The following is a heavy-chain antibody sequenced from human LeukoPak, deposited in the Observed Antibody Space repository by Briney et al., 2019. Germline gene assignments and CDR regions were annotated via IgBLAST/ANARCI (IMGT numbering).Heavy chain of an antibody. CDR2: IYYSGST. CDR3: ARETSAYYYDSSGFDY. V-gene: IGHV4-59*01. J-gene: IGHJ4*02. CDR1: GGSITSDY. D-gene: IGHD3-22*01. Sequence: SETLSLTCIVSGGSITSDYWSWIRQPPGKGLEWIGYIYYSGSTNYNPSLKSRVTISVDTSKNQFSLKLSSVTAADTAVYYRARETSAYYYDSSGFDYWGQGTLVTVSS.